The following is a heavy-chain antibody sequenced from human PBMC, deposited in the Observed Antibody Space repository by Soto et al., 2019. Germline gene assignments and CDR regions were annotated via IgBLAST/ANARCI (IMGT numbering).Heavy chain of an antibody. CDR3: ARCLYDLVRGVTHLDY. Sequence: PSETLSLTCAVYGGSFSGYYWSWIRQPPGKGLEWIGEINHSGSTNYNPSLKSRVTISVDTSKNQFSLKLSSVTAADTAVYYCARCLYDLVRGVTHLDYWGQGALVTVSS. V-gene: IGHV4-34*01. J-gene: IGHJ4*02. D-gene: IGHD3-10*01. CDR2: INHSGST. CDR1: GGSFSGYY.